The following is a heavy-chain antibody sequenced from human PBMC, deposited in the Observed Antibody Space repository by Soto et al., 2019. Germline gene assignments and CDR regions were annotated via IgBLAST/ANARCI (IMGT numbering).Heavy chain of an antibody. V-gene: IGHV3-64D*06. Sequence: PGGSLRLSCSASGFTFSSYAMHWVRQAPGKGLEYVSAISSNGGSTYYADSVKGRFTISRDNSKNTLYLQMSSLRAEDTAVYYCVKEATLLWFGKDAFDIWGQGTMVTVSS. CDR1: GFTFSSYA. J-gene: IGHJ3*02. D-gene: IGHD3-10*01. CDR3: VKEATLLWFGKDAFDI. CDR2: ISSNGGST.